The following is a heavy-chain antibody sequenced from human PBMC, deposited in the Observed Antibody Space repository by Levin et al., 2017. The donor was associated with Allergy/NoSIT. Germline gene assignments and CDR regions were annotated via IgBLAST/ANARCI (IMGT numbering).Heavy chain of an antibody. J-gene: IGHJ4*02. CDR3: ARAAYDFWSGYYFDY. V-gene: IGHV4-34*01. D-gene: IGHD3-3*01. CDR1: GGSFSGYY. Sequence: SETLSLTCAVYGGSFSGYYWSWIRQPPGKGLEWIGEINHSGSTNYNPSLKSRLTISVDTSKNQFSLKLSSVTAADTAVYYCARAAYDFWSGYYFDYWGQGTLVTVSS. CDR2: INHSGST.